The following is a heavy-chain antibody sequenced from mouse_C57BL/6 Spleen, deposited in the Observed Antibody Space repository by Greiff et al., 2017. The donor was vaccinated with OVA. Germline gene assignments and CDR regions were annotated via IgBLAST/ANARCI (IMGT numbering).Heavy chain of an antibody. J-gene: IGHJ2*01. CDR1: GYTFTSYW. V-gene: IGHV1-52*01. D-gene: IGHD6-1*01. CDR2: IDPSDSDT. Sequence: QVQLQQPGAELVRPGSSVKLSCKASGYTFTSYWMHWVKQRPIQGLEWIGNIDPSDSDTHYNQKFKDKATLTVDKSSSTAYMQLSSLTSEDSAVYYCARATGFDYWGQGTTLTVSS. CDR3: ARATGFDY.